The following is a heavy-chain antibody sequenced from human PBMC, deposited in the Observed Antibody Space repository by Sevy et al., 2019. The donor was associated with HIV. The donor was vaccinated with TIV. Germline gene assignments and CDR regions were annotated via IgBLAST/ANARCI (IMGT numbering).Heavy chain of an antibody. CDR2: IHYSGST. Sequence: SETLSLTCSVSGGPISSYYWSWIRQPPGKRLEWIGYIHYSGSTNYNPSLNSRLTISVDTSKNQFTLRLTSVTAADTAVYYCARPPPVRSGDDSLNWFDPWGQGILVTVSS. J-gene: IGHJ5*02. CDR1: GGPISSYY. V-gene: IGHV4-59*01. D-gene: IGHD5-12*01. CDR3: ARPPPVRSGDDSLNWFDP.